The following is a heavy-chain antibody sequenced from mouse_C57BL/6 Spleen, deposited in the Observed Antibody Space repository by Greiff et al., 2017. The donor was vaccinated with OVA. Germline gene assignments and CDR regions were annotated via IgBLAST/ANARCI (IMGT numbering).Heavy chain of an antibody. Sequence: EVQVVESGGGLVKPGGSLKLSCAASGFTFSSYTMSWVRQTPEKRLEWVATISGGGGNTYYPDSVKGRFTISRDNAKNTLYLQMSSLRSEDTALYYGARLYGNRYWYFDVWGTGTTVTVSA. D-gene: IGHD2-1*01. V-gene: IGHV5-9*01. J-gene: IGHJ1*03. CDR2: ISGGGGNT. CDR3: ARLYGNRYWYFDV. CDR1: GFTFSSYT.